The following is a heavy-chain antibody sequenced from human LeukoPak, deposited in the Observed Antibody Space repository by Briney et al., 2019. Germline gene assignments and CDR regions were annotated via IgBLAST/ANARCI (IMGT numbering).Heavy chain of an antibody. J-gene: IGHJ4*02. CDR1: GGSISSGGYS. D-gene: IGHD3-3*01. Sequence: PSESLSLTCAVSGGSISSGGYSWSWIRQPPGKGPEWIGYIYHSGSTYYNPSLKSRVTISVDRSKNQFSLKLSSVTAADTAVYYCARSPYDFWSGYYLSYYFDYWGQGTLVTVSS. V-gene: IGHV4-30-2*01. CDR3: ARSPYDFWSGYYLSYYFDY. CDR2: IYHSGST.